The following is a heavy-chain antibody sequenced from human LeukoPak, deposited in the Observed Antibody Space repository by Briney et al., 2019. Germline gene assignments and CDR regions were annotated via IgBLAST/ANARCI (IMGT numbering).Heavy chain of an antibody. J-gene: IGHJ6*03. D-gene: IGHD2-15*01. CDR3: ARGGSSYCSGGNCYTSYYYYYMDV. CDR1: GFTFSSYS. Sequence: GGSLRLSCAASGFTFSSYSMNWVRQAPGKGLEWVSSISSSSSYIYYADSVKGRFTISRDNAKNSLYLQMNSLRAEDTAVYYCARGGSSYCSGGNCYTSYYYYYMDVWGKGTTVTVSS. CDR2: ISSSSSYI. V-gene: IGHV3-21*01.